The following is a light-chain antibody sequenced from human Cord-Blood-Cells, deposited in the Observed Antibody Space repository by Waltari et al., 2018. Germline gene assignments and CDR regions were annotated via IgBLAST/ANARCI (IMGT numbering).Light chain of an antibody. CDR2: EGS. CDR3: CSYAGSSTV. V-gene: IGLV2-23*01. Sequence: QSALTQPASVSGSPGQSITISCTGTSSDVGSYHLVSWYQQHPGKAPKLMIYEGSKRPLGVSNRFSGSKSGNTASLTVAGLQAEDEADYYCCSYAGSSTVFGGGTKLTVL. J-gene: IGLJ3*02. CDR1: SSDVGSYHL.